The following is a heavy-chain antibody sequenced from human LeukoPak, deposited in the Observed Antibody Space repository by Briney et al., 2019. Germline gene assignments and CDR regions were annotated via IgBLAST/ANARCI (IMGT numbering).Heavy chain of an antibody. CDR2: IYYSGST. V-gene: IGHV4-39*01. J-gene: IGHJ4*02. D-gene: IGHD3-22*01. CDR3: ARGGYYDSSGYYSLDY. CDR1: GGSISSSSYY. Sequence: SETLSLTCTVSGGSISSSSYYWGWIRQPPGKGLEWIGSIYYSGSTYYNPSLKSRVTISVDTSKNQFSLKLSSVTAADTAVYYCARGGYYDSSGYYSLDYWGQGTLVTVSS.